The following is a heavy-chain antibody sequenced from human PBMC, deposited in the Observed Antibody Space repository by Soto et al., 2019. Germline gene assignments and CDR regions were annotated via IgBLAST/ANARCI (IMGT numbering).Heavy chain of an antibody. Sequence: PGGSLRLSCAASGFTFSSYGMHWVRQAPGKGLEWVAVISYDGSNKYYADSVKGRFTISRDNSKNTLYLQMNSLRAEDMAVYYCAKDRFGTTVTSSGMDVWGQGTTVTVSS. D-gene: IGHD4-17*01. CDR1: GFTFSSYG. CDR3: AKDRFGTTVTSSGMDV. V-gene: IGHV3-30*18. J-gene: IGHJ6*02. CDR2: ISYDGSNK.